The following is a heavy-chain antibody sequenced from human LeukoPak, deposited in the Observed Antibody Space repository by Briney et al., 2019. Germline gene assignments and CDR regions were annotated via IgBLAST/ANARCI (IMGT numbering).Heavy chain of an antibody. CDR3: ARGREQLVPGY. V-gene: IGHV4-59*08. CDR2: IYYSGST. J-gene: IGHJ4*02. D-gene: IGHD6-6*01. CDR1: GGSISSYY. Sequence: SETLSLTCTVSGGSISSYYWSWIRQPPGKGLEWIGYIYYSGSTNYNPSLKSRVTISVDTSKNQFSLKLSSVTAADTAVYYCARGREQLVPGYWGQGTLVTVSS.